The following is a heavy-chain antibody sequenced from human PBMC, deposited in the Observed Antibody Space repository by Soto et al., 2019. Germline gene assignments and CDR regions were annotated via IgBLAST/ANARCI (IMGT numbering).Heavy chain of an antibody. CDR3: AKRQGIGAAAKNFDF. J-gene: IGHJ4*02. Sequence: LRLSCEVSGFTFSSYAMSWVRQAPGRGLEWVSSISGSGGSTYHADSVNGRFTISRDNSKNTVFLQMNSLRAEDTAVYYCAKRQGIGAAAKNFDFWGQGARVTVSS. CDR1: GFTFSSYA. V-gene: IGHV3-23*01. D-gene: IGHD6-13*01. CDR2: ISGSGGST.